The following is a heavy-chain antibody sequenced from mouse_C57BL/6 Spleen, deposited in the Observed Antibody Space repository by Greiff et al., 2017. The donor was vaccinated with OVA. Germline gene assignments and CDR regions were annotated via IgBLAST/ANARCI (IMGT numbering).Heavy chain of an antibody. CDR3: ARDRTGRLDY. Sequence: EVQLQESGPGLVKPSQSLSLTCSVTGYSITSGYYWNWIRQFPGNKLEWMGYISYDGSNNYNPSLKNRISITRDTSKNQFFLKLNSVTTEDTATYYCARDRTGRLDYWGQGTTLTVSS. J-gene: IGHJ2*01. CDR2: ISYDGSN. D-gene: IGHD4-1*01. V-gene: IGHV3-6*01. CDR1: GYSITSGYY.